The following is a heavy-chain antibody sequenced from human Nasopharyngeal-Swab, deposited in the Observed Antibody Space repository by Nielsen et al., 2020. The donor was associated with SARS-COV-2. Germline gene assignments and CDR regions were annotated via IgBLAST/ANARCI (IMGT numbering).Heavy chain of an antibody. Sequence: RQAPGKGLEWIGEINHSGSTNYNPSLKSRVTISVDTSKNQFSLKLSSVTAADTAVYYCARGRARITMVRGVKQQHFDYWGQGTLVTVSS. CDR2: INHSGST. CDR3: ARGRARITMVRGVKQQHFDY. V-gene: IGHV4-34*01. D-gene: IGHD3-10*01. J-gene: IGHJ4*02.